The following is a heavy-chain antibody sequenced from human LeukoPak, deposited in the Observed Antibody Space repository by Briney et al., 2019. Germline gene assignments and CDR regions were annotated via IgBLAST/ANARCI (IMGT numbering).Heavy chain of an antibody. J-gene: IGHJ6*03. V-gene: IGHV1-69*05. CDR3: ASGSLGDGYGVGDYYQYMDV. CDR2: IMPLFGTA. Sequence: SVKVSCKASGGTFNSYAVSWVRQAPGQGLEWMGGIMPLFGTANYAQEFQGRVTFTTDESASTAYMEVSSLRSEDTAVYYCASGSLGDGYGVGDYYQYMDVWGKGTTVTVSS. CDR1: GGTFNSYA. D-gene: IGHD5-24*01.